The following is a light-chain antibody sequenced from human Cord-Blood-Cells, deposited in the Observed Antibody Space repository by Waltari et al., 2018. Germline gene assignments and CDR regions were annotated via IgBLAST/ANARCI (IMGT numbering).Light chain of an antibody. J-gene: IGKJ4*01. CDR3: QQSYSTPLT. V-gene: IGKV1-39*01. CDR1: QSISSY. CDR2: AAS. Sequence: IQMTQSPSSLSASVGDRVTITCRASQSISSYLNWYQQKPGKAPKLLIYAASSLQSGVPSRFSGSGSGTDFTLTSSSRQPADFATYYCQQSYSTPLTFGGGTKVEIK.